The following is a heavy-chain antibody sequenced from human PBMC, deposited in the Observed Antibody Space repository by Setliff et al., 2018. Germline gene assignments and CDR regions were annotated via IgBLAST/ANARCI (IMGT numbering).Heavy chain of an antibody. Sequence: SETLSLTCAAHGGSFSDYYWTWIRQPPGKGLEWIGEINHSGSTHFNPSLKSRLTMSVDQSKNQFSLRLRSVTAADTAVYYCARLESLGDLSLYGLWFDPWGQGTLVTVSS. CDR1: GGSFSDYY. V-gene: IGHV4-34*10. D-gene: IGHD3-16*02. J-gene: IGHJ5*02. CDR2: INHSGST. CDR3: ARLESLGDLSLYGLWFDP.